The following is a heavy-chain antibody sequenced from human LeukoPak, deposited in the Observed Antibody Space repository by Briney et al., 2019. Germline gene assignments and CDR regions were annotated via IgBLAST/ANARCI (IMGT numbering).Heavy chain of an antibody. CDR2: INHSGST. D-gene: IGHD3-10*01. J-gene: IGHJ6*03. CDR1: GGSFSGYY. CDR3: ARGHRITMVRGVVFPYYMDV. Sequence: SETLSLTCAVYGGSFSGYYWSWIRQPPGKGLEWIGEINHSGSTNYYPSLKSRVSISVDTSKNQFSLKLSSVTAADTAVYYCARGHRITMVRGVVFPYYMDVWGKGTTVTVSS. V-gene: IGHV4-34*01.